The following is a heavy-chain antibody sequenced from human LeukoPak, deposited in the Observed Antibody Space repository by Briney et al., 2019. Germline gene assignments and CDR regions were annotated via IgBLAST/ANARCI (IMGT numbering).Heavy chain of an antibody. CDR2: IYYSGST. D-gene: IGHD3-22*01. Sequence: SETLSLTCTVSGGSISSYYWSWIRQPPGKGLEWIGYIYYSGSTNYNPSLKSRVTISVDTSKNQFSLKLSSVTAADTAVYYCARNYYDSSGYYAVDPWGQGTLVTVSS. J-gene: IGHJ5*02. CDR1: GGSISSYY. CDR3: ARNYYDSSGYYAVDP. V-gene: IGHV4-59*01.